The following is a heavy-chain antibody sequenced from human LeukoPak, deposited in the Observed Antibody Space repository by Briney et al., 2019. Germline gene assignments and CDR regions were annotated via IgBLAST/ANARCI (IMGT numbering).Heavy chain of an antibody. Sequence: PGGSLRLSCAASGFTFSSYSMNWVRQAPGKGLEWVSSISSSSSYIYYADSVKGRFTISRDNAKNSLYPQMNSLRAEDTAVYYCARDPSGLWFGESPSDYWGQGTLVTVSS. CDR3: ARDPSGLWFGESPSDY. CDR2: ISSSSSYI. D-gene: IGHD3-10*01. J-gene: IGHJ4*02. V-gene: IGHV3-21*01. CDR1: GFTFSSYS.